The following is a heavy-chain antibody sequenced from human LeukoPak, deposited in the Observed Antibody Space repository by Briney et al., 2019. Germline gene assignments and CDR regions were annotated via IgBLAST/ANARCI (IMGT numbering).Heavy chain of an antibody. CDR1: GFTISSYW. Sequence: GGSLRLSCAASGFTISSYWMSWVRQATGKGPEWVASIKQDGSKNYYVDFAKGGFTISRDNAKNSPFMQMKGVRAEDTAEYYCSRIEEYGVHSKWCEFWGKGTLVTVSS. V-gene: IGHV3-7*01. CDR2: IKQDGSKN. J-gene: IGHJ4*02. CDR3: SRIEEYGVHSKWCEF. D-gene: IGHD4-23*01.